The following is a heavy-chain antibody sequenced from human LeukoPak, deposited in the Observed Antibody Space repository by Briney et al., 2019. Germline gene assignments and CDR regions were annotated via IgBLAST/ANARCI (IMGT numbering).Heavy chain of an antibody. Sequence: SSETLSLTCTVSGGSVSSGSYYWSWIRQPPGKGLEWIGYIYYSGSTTYNPSLKSRVTISVDTSKSQFSLKLSSATAADTAVYYCARDKQPGDYWGQGTLVTVSS. J-gene: IGHJ4*02. CDR3: ARDKQPGDY. D-gene: IGHD5-18*01. CDR2: IYYSGST. V-gene: IGHV4-61*01. CDR1: GGSVSSGSYY.